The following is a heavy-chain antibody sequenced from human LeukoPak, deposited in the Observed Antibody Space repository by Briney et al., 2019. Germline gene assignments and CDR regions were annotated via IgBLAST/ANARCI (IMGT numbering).Heavy chain of an antibody. D-gene: IGHD2-15*01. J-gene: IGHJ4*02. Sequence: GGSLRLSCAASGFTFSSYTMHWVRQAPGKGLEWVAVISYDGSNKYYADSVKGRFTISRDNSKNTLYLQMNSLRAEDTAVYYCARDLGYCSGGSCYVGYFDYWGQGTLVTVSS. V-gene: IGHV3-30-3*01. CDR2: ISYDGSNK. CDR1: GFTFSSYT. CDR3: ARDLGYCSGGSCYVGYFDY.